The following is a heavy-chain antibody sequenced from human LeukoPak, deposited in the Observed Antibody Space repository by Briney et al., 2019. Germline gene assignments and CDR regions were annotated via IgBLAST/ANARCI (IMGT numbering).Heavy chain of an antibody. CDR3: ARGTRLGVFDY. CDR1: GFTFSSYD. V-gene: IGHV3-13*01. J-gene: IGHJ4*02. D-gene: IGHD3-16*01. Sequence: GGSLRLSCAASGFTFSSYDMHWVRQATGKGLEWVSAIGTAGDTYYPGSVKGRFTISRENDKNSLCLQMNSLSAGDTAVYYCARGTRLGVFDYWGQGTLVTVSS. CDR2: IGTAGDT.